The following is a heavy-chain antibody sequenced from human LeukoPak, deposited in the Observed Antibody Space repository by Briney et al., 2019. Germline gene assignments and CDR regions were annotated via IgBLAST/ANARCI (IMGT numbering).Heavy chain of an antibody. Sequence: GGSLRLSCAASGFTFSSYALTWVRQPPGKGLEWVSAISASGSGTYYAASVRGRFTISRDNPKNTMYVQMNSLRVEDTAVYYCAKVWGGSSGWYYFDYWGQGTQVTVSP. CDR1: GFTFSSYA. CDR3: AKVWGGSSGWYYFDY. V-gene: IGHV3-23*01. J-gene: IGHJ4*02. D-gene: IGHD6-19*01. CDR2: ISASGSGT.